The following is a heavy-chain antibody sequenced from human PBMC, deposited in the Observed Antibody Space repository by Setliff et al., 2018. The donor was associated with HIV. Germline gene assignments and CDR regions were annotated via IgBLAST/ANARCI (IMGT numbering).Heavy chain of an antibody. D-gene: IGHD4-17*01. Sequence: GGSLRLSCAASGFSVNSHYMSWVRQAPGKGLEWVSILYSGGTIHYADSVTGRFTISRDDSKNTLFLQMNSLRIEDTAFYFCARGSHRATTVITPFDYWGQGTLVTVSS. V-gene: IGHV3-66*02. CDR2: LYSGGTI. CDR3: ARGSHRATTVITPFDY. CDR1: GFSVNSHY. J-gene: IGHJ4*02.